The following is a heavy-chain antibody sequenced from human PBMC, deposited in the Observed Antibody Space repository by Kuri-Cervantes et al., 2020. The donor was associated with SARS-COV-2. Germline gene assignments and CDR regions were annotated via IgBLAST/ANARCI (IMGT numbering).Heavy chain of an antibody. CDR2: MNPNSGYT. CDR1: GYTFTSYD. D-gene: IGHD1-26*01. J-gene: IGHJ4*02. V-gene: IGHV1-8*03. CDR3: TTDVGDY. Sequence: SVKVSCQTSGYTFTSYDITWVRQATGQALDWMGWMNPNSGYTGNAQKFQGRVTLTSNTSISTAYMELNSLTSEFTAVYYCTTDVGDYWGQGTLVTVSS.